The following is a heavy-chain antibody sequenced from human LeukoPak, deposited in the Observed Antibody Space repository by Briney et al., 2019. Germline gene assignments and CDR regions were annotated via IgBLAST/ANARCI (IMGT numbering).Heavy chain of an antibody. J-gene: IGHJ4*02. V-gene: IGHV4-59*08. D-gene: IGHD6-6*01. Sequence: PETLSLTCTVSGGSVSGFYWSWIRQPPGKGLEWIGYIYYSGVVNYNPSLKSRVAISVDTSRNQFSLRLSPVTAADTAVYYCARHGSSLSPHFDYWGQGTLVTVSS. CDR2: IYYSGVV. CDR3: ARHGSSLSPHFDY. CDR1: GGSVSGFY.